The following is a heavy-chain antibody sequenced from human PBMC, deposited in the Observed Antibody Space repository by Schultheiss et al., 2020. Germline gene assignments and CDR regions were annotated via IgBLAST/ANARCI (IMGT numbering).Heavy chain of an antibody. CDR3: ASQEAYSSSWYGLESEYYFDY. D-gene: IGHD6-13*01. V-gene: IGHV3-21*04. J-gene: IGHJ4*02. CDR2: ISSSSRYI. Sequence: GGSLRLSCAASGFTFSSYSMNWVRQAPGKGLEWVSSISSSSRYIYYADSVKGRFTISRDNAKNSLYLQMNSLRAEDTAVYYCASQEAYSSSWYGLESEYYFDYWGQGTLVTVSS. CDR1: GFTFSSYS.